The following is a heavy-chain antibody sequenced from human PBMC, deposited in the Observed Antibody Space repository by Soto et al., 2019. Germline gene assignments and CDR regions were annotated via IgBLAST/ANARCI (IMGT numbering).Heavy chain of an antibody. CDR3: ARATHRSYYYGMDV. J-gene: IGHJ6*02. Sequence: SETLSLTCAVSGGSISSGGYSWSWIRQPPGKGLEWIGCIYHSGSTYYNPSLKSRVTISVDRSKNQFSLKLSSVTAADTAVYYCARATHRSYYYGMDVWGQGTTVTVSS. CDR2: IYHSGST. CDR1: GGSISSGGYS. V-gene: IGHV4-30-2*01.